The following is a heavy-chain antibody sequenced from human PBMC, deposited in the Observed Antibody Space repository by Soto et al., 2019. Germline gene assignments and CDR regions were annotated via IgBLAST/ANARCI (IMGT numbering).Heavy chain of an antibody. V-gene: IGHV4-59*01. CDR1: GGPISSYY. J-gene: IGHJ4*02. CDR2: IYYSGST. Sequence: SETLSLTCTVSGGPISSYYWSWIRQPPGKGLEWIGYIYYSGSTNYDPSLKSRVTISVDTSKNQFSLKLSSVTAADTAVYYCARDPGYSSGWQNYFDYWGQGTLVTVSS. CDR3: ARDPGYSSGWQNYFDY. D-gene: IGHD6-19*01.